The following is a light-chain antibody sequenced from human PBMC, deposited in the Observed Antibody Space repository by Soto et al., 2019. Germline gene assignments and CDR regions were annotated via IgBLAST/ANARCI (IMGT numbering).Light chain of an antibody. V-gene: IGKV1-39*01. J-gene: IGKJ1*01. CDR3: QHSYSTLET. Sequence: DIQMTQSPSSLSASVVARVTITCRASQSISSYLHWYQQKPGKAPNHLIYAASSLQSGVTSRFSGRGSGTDYTLTLSSLQTEDFATYYCQHSYSTLETFGQGTKVEIK. CDR1: QSISSY. CDR2: AAS.